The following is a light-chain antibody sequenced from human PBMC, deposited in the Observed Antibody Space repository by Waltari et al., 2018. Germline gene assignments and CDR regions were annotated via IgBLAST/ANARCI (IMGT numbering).Light chain of an antibody. CDR3: QQYYSTPNT. V-gene: IGKV4-1*01. CDR1: QSLLHTNNKNY. J-gene: IGKJ2*01. CDR2: WAS. Sequence: IVVTQSPDSLVVSLGERATINCKSSQSLLHTNNKNYLAWYQLRPGQPPKLLIYWASTRESGVPGRFSGSGSGTDFTLTISGLQAEDVAVYYCQQYYSTPNTFGQGTKLEIK.